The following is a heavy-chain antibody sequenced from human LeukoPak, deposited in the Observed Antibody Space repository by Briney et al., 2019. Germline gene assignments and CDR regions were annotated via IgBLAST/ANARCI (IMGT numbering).Heavy chain of an antibody. CDR3: AAGYSSSAGSWFDP. Sequence: ASVKVSCKASGYTFTSYGISWVRQAPGQGLEWMGWISAYNGNTNYAQKFQGRVTITRSTSISTAYMELRSLRSEDTAVYYCAAGYSSSAGSWFDPWGQGTLVTVSS. D-gene: IGHD6-6*01. V-gene: IGHV1-18*01. J-gene: IGHJ5*02. CDR1: GYTFTSYG. CDR2: ISAYNGNT.